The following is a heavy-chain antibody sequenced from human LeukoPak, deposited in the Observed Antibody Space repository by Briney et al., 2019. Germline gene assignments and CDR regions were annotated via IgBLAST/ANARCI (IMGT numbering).Heavy chain of an antibody. D-gene: IGHD6-13*01. CDR2: IYDNGNT. CDR3: ARVGGAAAGMPWDPYYYMDV. Sequence: SETLSLTCTVSGGSISGYIWSWIRQPPGKGLEWIAYIYDNGNTNYNPSLKSRVTISVDTSKNQFSLKLSSVTAADTAVYYCARVGGAAAGMPWDPYYYMDVWGKGTTVTVSS. J-gene: IGHJ6*03. V-gene: IGHV4-59*01. CDR1: GGSISGYI.